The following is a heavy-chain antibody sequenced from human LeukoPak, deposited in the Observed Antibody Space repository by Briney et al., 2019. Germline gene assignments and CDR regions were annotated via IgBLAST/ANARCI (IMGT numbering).Heavy chain of an antibody. Sequence: SETLSLTCAVYGGSFSGYYWSWIRQPPGEGLEWIGEINHSGSTNYNPSLKSRVTISVDTSKNQYSTKLSSVTAADTAVYYCARGIGYSSSWYRRNWFDPWGQGTLVTVSS. CDR1: GGSFSGYY. CDR3: ARGIGYSSSWYRRNWFDP. J-gene: IGHJ5*02. CDR2: INHSGST. D-gene: IGHD6-13*01. V-gene: IGHV4-34*01.